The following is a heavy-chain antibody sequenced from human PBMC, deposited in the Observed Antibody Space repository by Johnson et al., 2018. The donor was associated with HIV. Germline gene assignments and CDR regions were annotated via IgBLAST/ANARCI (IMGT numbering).Heavy chain of an antibody. CDR3: ARRSSSWDAFDI. V-gene: IGHV3-13*01. Sequence: VQLVESGGGLVQPGGSLRLPCAASGFSFSNYDMHWVRQVTGYGLEWVSGIGTAGDTYYRGSVKGRFNISRENAKNSLYLQMNSLRAGDTAVYYCARRSSSWDAFDIWGQGTMVTVSS. D-gene: IGHD6-13*01. J-gene: IGHJ3*02. CDR2: IGTAGDT. CDR1: GFSFSNYD.